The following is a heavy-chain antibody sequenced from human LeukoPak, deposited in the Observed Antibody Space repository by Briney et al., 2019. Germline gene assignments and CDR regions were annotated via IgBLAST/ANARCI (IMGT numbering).Heavy chain of an antibody. Sequence: PSETLSLTCTVSGGSISSYYWSWIRQPPGKGLEWIGYIYYSGSTNYNPSLKGRVTISVDTSKNQFSLKLSSVTAADTAVYYCARDPTMIKAFDIWGQGTMVTVSS. J-gene: IGHJ3*02. CDR2: IYYSGST. CDR3: ARDPTMIKAFDI. D-gene: IGHD3-22*01. V-gene: IGHV4-59*12. CDR1: GGSISSYY.